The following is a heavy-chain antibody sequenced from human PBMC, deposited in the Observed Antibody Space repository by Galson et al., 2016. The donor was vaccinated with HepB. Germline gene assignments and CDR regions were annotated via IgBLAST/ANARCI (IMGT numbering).Heavy chain of an antibody. CDR2: ISYDGTNI. J-gene: IGHJ6*03. CDR1: GFPFSNYG. D-gene: IGHD2-21*01. CDR3: AKDPRRILGGTVVGDYYNYYMDV. Sequence: SLRLSSAASSGFPFSNYGLYWVRQAPRKALEWVAVISYDGTNIFYADSLKGRFTISRDNSKNTLYLQMNSLRREDMAVYYCAKDPRRILGGTVVGDYYNYYMDVWGKGTTVIVSS. V-gene: IGHV3-30*18.